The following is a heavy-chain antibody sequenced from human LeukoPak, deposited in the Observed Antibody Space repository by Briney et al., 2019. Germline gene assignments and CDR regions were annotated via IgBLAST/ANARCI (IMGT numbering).Heavy chain of an antibody. D-gene: IGHD2-21*02. Sequence: GESLKISCKGSGYSLTTYWIGWVRQMPGKSLKWMGIIYPGDSDTRYSPSFQGQVSISADKSISTAYLQWSSLKASDTAMYYCARQVLTAYGMDVWGQGTSVTVS. J-gene: IGHJ6*02. CDR3: ARQVLTAYGMDV. V-gene: IGHV5-51*01. CDR2: IYPGDSDT. CDR1: GYSLTTYW.